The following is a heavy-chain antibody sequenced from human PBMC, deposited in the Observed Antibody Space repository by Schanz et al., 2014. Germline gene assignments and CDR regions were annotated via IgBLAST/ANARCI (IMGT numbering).Heavy chain of an antibody. CDR2: ISYDGRNK. J-gene: IGHJ4*02. CDR3: AKQIHYDILTVTRN. Sequence: ADLVESGGGLIQRGESLRLSCAASGFTFSSYAMHWVRQAPGKGLEWVAVISYDGRNKYYADSVKGRFTISRDNSKNTLYLQMNSLRAEDTAVYYCAKQIHYDILTVTRNWGQGTLVTVSS. CDR1: GFTFSSYA. V-gene: IGHV3-30-3*01. D-gene: IGHD3-9*01.